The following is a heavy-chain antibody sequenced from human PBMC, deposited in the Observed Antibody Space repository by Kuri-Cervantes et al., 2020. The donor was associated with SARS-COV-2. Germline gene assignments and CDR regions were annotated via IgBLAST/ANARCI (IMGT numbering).Heavy chain of an antibody. CDR1: GFTFSNAW. D-gene: IGHD4-17*01. Sequence: GSLRLSCAASGFTFSNAWMSWVRQPPGKGLEWIGEINHSGSTNYNPSLKSRVTISVDTSKNQFSLKLSSVTAADTAVYYCARKRTTVTTFWFDPWGQGNLVTVSS. V-gene: IGHV4-34*01. CDR3: ARKRTTVTTFWFDP. J-gene: IGHJ5*02. CDR2: INHSGST.